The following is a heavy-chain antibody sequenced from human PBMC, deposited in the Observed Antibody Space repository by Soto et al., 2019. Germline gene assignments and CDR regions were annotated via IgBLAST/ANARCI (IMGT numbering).Heavy chain of an antibody. J-gene: IGHJ5*02. CDR1: GASISNHY. Sequence: KPSETLSLTCSVSGASISNHYWSWMRQSPGKGLEWIGLMSNTGIPTYNPSLQGRANISPDTSNNRISLRLSSVTAADTAVYYCARESGFCGPRCYRNNWFDPWGQGILVTVSS. V-gene: IGHV4-59*11. CDR2: MSNTGIP. D-gene: IGHD2-2*02. CDR3: ARESGFCGPRCYRNNWFDP.